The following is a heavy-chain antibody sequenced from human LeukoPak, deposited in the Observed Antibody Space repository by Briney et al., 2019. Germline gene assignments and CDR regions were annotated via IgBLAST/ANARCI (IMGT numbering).Heavy chain of an antibody. V-gene: IGHV3-23*01. Sequence: GGSLRLSCAASGFTFSNYAMSWVRQAPGKGLEWVSAISGSGGSTYYADSVKGRFTISRDNSKNTLHLQVNSLRAEDTAVYYCAKDGSSDYYAWYYFAYWGQGTLVTVSS. D-gene: IGHD3-10*01. CDR1: GFTFSNYA. CDR3: AKDGSSDYYAWYYFAY. J-gene: IGHJ4*02. CDR2: ISGSGGST.